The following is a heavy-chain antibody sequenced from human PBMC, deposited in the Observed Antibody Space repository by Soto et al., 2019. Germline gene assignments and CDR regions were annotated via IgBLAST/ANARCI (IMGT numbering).Heavy chain of an antibody. D-gene: IGHD3-22*01. Sequence: AGGSLRLSCAASGTTVSTNYMSWVRQAPGKGLEWVSVIYSDGQTFYADSVRGRFTISRDNSKNTLSLQMNSLRAEDTAVYYCARDGGGGYYDISGYMGVWGQGTLVTVSS. CDR3: ARDGGGGYYDISGYMGV. V-gene: IGHV3-53*01. CDR2: IYSDGQT. J-gene: IGHJ4*02. CDR1: GTTVSTNY.